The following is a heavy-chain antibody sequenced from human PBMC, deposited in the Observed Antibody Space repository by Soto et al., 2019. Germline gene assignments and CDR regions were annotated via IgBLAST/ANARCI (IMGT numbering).Heavy chain of an antibody. J-gene: IGHJ3*02. CDR3: AKDRFLEWLLDAFDI. D-gene: IGHD3-3*01. CDR2: ISGSGGST. Sequence: GESLKISCAASGFTFSSYAMSWVRQAPGKGLEWVSAISGSGGSTYYADSVKGRFTISRDNSKNTLYLQMNSLRAEDTAVYYCAKDRFLEWLLDAFDIWGQGTMVTVSS. V-gene: IGHV3-23*01. CDR1: GFTFSSYA.